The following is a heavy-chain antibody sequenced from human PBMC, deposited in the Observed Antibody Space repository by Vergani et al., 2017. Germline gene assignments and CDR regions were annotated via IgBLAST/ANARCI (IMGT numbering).Heavy chain of an antibody. J-gene: IGHJ4*02. CDR1: GFTFNDYT. CDR3: AKESGGSMALGY. D-gene: IGHD3-10*01. V-gene: IGHV3-43*01. CDR2: ISWNGGST. Sequence: EVQLVESGGVVVQPGGSLRLSCAASGFTFNDYTMHWVRQAPGKGLEWVSLISWNGGSTYYADSVKGRFTISRDNSKNSLYLQMNSLRTEDTALYYCAKESGGSMALGYWGQGTLVTVSS.